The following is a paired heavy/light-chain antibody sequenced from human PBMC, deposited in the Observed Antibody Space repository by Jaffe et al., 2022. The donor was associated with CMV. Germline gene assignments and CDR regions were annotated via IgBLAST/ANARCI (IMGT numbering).Heavy chain of an antibody. CDR3: AKDRWAVVGPTTYFDY. CDR2: ISHDGSNK. Sequence: QVQLVESGGGVVQPGRSLRLSCAASGFTFSNYGIHWVRQAPGKGLEWVAVISHDGSNKFYVDSVKGRFTISRDNSKNTLYLQMNSLRAEDTAVYYCAKDRWAVVGPTTYFDYWGQGTLVTVSS. J-gene: IGHJ4*02. V-gene: IGHV3-30*18. CDR1: GFTFSNYG. D-gene: IGHD1-26*01.
Light chain of an antibody. CDR1: QSISNY. V-gene: IGKV1-39*01. J-gene: IGKJ4*01. CDR3: QQSYTTPLLT. Sequence: DIQMTQSPSSLSASVGDRVTITCRASQSISNYLNWYQVKPGKAPKLLIYAASSLQSGVPSRFSGSISGTHFTLTIASLQPEDFATYYCQQSYTTPLLTFGGGTKVEIK. CDR2: AAS.